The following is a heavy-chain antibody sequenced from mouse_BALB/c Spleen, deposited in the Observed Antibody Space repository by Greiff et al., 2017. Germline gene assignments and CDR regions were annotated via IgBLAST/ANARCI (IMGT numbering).Heavy chain of an antibody. J-gene: IGHJ4*01. Sequence: EVQLVESGGGLVKPGGSLKLSCAASGFTFSSYAMSWVRQSPEKRLEWVAEISSGGSYTYYPDTVTGRFTISRDNAKNTLYLEMSSLRSEDTAMYYCARDRGDYAMDYWGQGTSVTVSS. V-gene: IGHV5-9-4*01. D-gene: IGHD3-1*01. CDR3: ARDRGDYAMDY. CDR1: GFTFSSYA. CDR2: ISSGGSYT.